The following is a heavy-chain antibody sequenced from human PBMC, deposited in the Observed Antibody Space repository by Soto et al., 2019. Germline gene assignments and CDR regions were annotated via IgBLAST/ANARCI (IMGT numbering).Heavy chain of an antibody. CDR3: ARDSLRFLEWPATALDI. V-gene: IGHV3-20*04. J-gene: IGHJ3*02. CDR1: GFTFDNYG. CDR2: INWNGGGI. Sequence: PGGSLRLSCETSGFTFDNYGVSWVRQAPGKGLEWVAGINWNGGGIGYADSVKGRFTISRDNAKNCLYLQMNSLRAEDTALYYCARDSLRFLEWPATALDIWGQGALVTVSS. D-gene: IGHD3-3*01.